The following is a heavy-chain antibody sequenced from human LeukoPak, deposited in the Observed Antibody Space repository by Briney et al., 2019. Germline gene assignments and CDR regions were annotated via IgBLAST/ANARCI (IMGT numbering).Heavy chain of an antibody. CDR2: ISYDGSNK. D-gene: IGHD3-22*01. CDR3: ARDGYYYDSDAFDI. Sequence: GGSLRLSCATSGFTFSSYAMHWVRQAPGKGLEWVAVISYDGSNKYYADSVKGRFTISRDNSKNTLYLQMNSLRAEDTAVYYCARDGYYYDSDAFDIWGQGTMVTVSS. J-gene: IGHJ3*02. V-gene: IGHV3-30-3*01. CDR1: GFTFSSYA.